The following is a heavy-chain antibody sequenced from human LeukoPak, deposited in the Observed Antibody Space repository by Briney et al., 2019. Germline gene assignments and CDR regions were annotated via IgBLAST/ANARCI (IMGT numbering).Heavy chain of an antibody. CDR2: ISSSSSYI. D-gene: IGHD6-19*01. V-gene: IGHV3-21*01. CDR1: GFTFSSYS. CDR3: ARVGQWLVLEF. Sequence: GGSLRLSCAASGFTFSSYSMNWVRQAPGKGLEWVSSISSSSSYIYYADSVKGRFTIARDNAKNSLYLQMNSLRAEDTAVYYCARVGQWLVLEFGGQGTLVTVSS. J-gene: IGHJ4*02.